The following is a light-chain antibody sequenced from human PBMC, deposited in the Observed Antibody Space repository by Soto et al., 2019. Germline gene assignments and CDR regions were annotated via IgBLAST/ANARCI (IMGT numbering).Light chain of an antibody. CDR3: QQYNSYPWT. Sequence: EVVLTQSPATQSVSPGERAALSCRASQTINRNVAWYQQRPGQAPRLLIFGSSTRATGIPPRFSGSGSGTEFTLTISSLQPDDFATYYCQQYNSYPWTFGQGTKVDIK. CDR1: QTINRN. CDR2: GSS. V-gene: IGKV3-15*01. J-gene: IGKJ1*01.